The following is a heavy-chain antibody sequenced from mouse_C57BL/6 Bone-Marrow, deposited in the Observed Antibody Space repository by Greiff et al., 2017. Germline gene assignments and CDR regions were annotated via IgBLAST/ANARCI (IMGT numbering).Heavy chain of an antibody. V-gene: IGHV1-55*01. CDR3: ARSSSSYYAMDY. CDR1: GYTFTSYW. CDR2: IYPGSGST. J-gene: IGHJ4*01. Sequence: QVQLQQPGAELVKPGASVKMSCKASGYTFTSYWITWVKQRPGQGLEWIGDIYPGSGSTNYNEKFKSKATLTVDTSSSTAYMQLSSLTSEASAVYYCARSSSSYYAMDYWGQGTSVTVSS.